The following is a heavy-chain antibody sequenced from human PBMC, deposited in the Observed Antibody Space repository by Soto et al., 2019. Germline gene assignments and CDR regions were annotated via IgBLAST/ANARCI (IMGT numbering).Heavy chain of an antibody. CDR3: ARESSGITLYGMDV. Sequence: ASVKVSFKASRYTFTGQYMHWVRQAPGQGLEWMGWINPNSGDTNYAQKFQGRVTMTRDTSIGTAYMGLSSLRSNDTAIYYCARESSGITLYGMDVWGQGTTVTVSS. CDR2: INPNSGDT. J-gene: IGHJ6*02. V-gene: IGHV1-2*02. CDR1: RYTFTGQY. D-gene: IGHD1-7*01.